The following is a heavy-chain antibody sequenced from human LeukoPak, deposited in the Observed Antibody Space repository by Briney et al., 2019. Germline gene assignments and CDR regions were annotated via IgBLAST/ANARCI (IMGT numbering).Heavy chain of an antibody. CDR1: GFTFSNYW. D-gene: IGHD1-26*01. Sequence: GGSLRLSCVASGFTFSNYWMLWVRPAPGKGLVWVSRITSDGSSTSYADSVKGRFTISRDNAKNTLYLHMNSLRAEDTAVYYCTRDEAVGAPFDYWGQGTLVTVSS. CDR2: ITSDGSST. CDR3: TRDEAVGAPFDY. J-gene: IGHJ4*02. V-gene: IGHV3-74*01.